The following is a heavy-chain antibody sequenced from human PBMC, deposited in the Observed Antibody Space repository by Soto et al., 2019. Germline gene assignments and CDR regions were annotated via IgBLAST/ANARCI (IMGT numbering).Heavy chain of an antibody. CDR3: ARVGTAVACGIDY. Sequence: EVQLVESGGGLVKPGGSLRLSCAASGFTFSSYSMNWVRQAPGTGLEWVSSISSSSSYIYYADSVKGRFTISRDNAEDSLYLQMNSLRAEDTAVYYCARVGTAVACGIDYWCQGTLVTVSA. V-gene: IGHV3-21*01. J-gene: IGHJ4*02. CDR1: GFTFSSYS. CDR2: ISSSSSYI. D-gene: IGHD6-19*01.